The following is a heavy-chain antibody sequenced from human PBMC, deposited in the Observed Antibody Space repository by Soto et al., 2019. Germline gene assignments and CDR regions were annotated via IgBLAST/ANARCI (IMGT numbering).Heavy chain of an antibody. V-gene: IGHV1-58*01. D-gene: IGHD2-21*02. CDR1: GFSFSNSA. CDR2: IIVGGGGT. J-gene: IGHJ3*02. CDR3: AAELYSGGGCCSFDI. Sequence: QMQVVQSGPAVRKPGTSVTVSCKTSGFSFSNSAVQWVRQPRGQGLEWIGWIIVGGGGTKYAQNYQGRLTITRDMSTNTAYMELSSLGSEDTAVYYCAAELYSGGGCCSFDIWGQGTLLTVSS.